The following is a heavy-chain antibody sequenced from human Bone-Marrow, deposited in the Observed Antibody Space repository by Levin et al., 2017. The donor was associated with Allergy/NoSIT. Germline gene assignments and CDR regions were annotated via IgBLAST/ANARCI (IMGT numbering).Heavy chain of an antibody. D-gene: IGHD6-19*01. CDR3: AHRPNGYISGWDQANFDY. V-gene: IGHV2-5*02. J-gene: IGHJ4*02. CDR2: IYWDDDK. CDR1: GFSLSTTGVG. Sequence: QTLSLTCTFSGFSLSTTGVGVGWIRQPPGKALEWLAVIYWDDDKRYSPSLRSRLSITKDTSKNQVVLTMTNMDPVDTATYYCAHRPNGYISGWDQANFDYWGQGTLVTVSS.